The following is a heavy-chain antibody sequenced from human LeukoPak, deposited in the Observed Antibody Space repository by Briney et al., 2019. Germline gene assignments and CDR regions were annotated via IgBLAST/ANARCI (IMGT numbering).Heavy chain of an antibody. CDR3: ARNMGTGYYDILTGYSNYYYGMDV. D-gene: IGHD3-9*01. CDR2: ISSSSSTI. J-gene: IGHJ6*02. CDR1: GFTFSSYS. V-gene: IGHV3-48*04. Sequence: GGSLRLSCAASGFTFSSYSMNWVRQAPGKGLEWVSYISSSSSTIYYADSVKGRFTISRDNAKNSLYLQMNSLRAEDTAVYYCARNMGTGYYDILTGYSNYYYGMDVWGQGTTVTVSS.